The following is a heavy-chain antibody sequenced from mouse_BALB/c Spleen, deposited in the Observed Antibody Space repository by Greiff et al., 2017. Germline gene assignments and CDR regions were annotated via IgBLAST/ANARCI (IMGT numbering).Heavy chain of an antibody. J-gene: IGHJ4*01. D-gene: IGHD1-1*01. CDR2: ISSGGST. CDR3: ARGDYYGSSSYAMDY. V-gene: IGHV5-6-5*01. Sequence: EVMLVESGGGLVKPGGSLKLSCAASGFTFSSYAMSWVRQTPEKRLEWVASISSGGSTYYPDSVKGRFTISRDNARNILYLQMSSLRSEDTAMYYCARGDYYGSSSYAMDYWGQGTSVTVSS. CDR1: GFTFSSYA.